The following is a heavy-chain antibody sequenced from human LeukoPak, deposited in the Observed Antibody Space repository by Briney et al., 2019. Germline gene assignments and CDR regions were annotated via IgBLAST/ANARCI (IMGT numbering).Heavy chain of an antibody. CDR1: GYTFTSYD. CDR2: MNPNSGNT. V-gene: IGHV1-8*01. CDR3: ARVYSYGSLDAFDI. J-gene: IGHJ3*02. Sequence: ASVKVSCKASGYTFTSYDINWVRQATGQGLEWMGWMNPNSGNTGYEQKFQGRVTMTRNTSISTAYMELSSLRSEDTAVYYCARVYSYGSLDAFDIWGQGTMVTVSS. D-gene: IGHD5-18*01.